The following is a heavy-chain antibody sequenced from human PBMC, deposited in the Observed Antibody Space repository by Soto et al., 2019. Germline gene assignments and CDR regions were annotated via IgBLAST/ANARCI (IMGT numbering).Heavy chain of an antibody. CDR3: ARDETYYYDRRGSGDYSGMDV. J-gene: IGHJ6*02. CDR1: GGSFSGYY. CDR2: IYHSGST. Sequence: SETLSLTCAVYGGSFSGYYWSWIRQPPGKGLEWIGEIYHSGSTNYNPSLKSRVTMSVDTSKNHFSLNLSSVTASDTAVYYCARDETYYYDRRGSGDYSGMDVWGQGTTVTVSS. V-gene: IGHV4-34*01. D-gene: IGHD3-22*01.